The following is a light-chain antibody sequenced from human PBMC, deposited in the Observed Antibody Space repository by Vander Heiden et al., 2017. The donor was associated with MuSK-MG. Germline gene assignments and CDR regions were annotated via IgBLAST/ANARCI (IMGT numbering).Light chain of an antibody. CDR3: QSYDSSLSGWV. CDR2: GNT. CDR1: SSNVGEGYD. Sequence: QSVLTQPPSVSGAPGQRVAISGTGSSSNVGEGYDVHWYQQLPGTAPKLLIYGNTNRPSGVPDRFSGSKSGTSASLAITGLQPEDEADYHCQSYDSSLSGWVFGGGTKLTVL. J-gene: IGLJ3*02. V-gene: IGLV1-40*01.